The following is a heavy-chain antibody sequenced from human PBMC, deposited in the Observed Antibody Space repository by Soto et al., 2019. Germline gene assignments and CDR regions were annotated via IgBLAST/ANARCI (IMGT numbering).Heavy chain of an antibody. Sequence: SETLSLTCTVSGGAVSSGTYYWSWIRQPPGKGLEWIGHIYFTGSTNYNPSLKSRVTMSLDTSRNQFSLKLSSVTAADTAVYYCTRGPPRVQWLDPWGLGTLVTVYS. J-gene: IGHJ5*02. CDR3: TRGPPRVQWLDP. CDR1: GGAVSSGTYY. CDR2: IYFTGST. V-gene: IGHV4-61*01.